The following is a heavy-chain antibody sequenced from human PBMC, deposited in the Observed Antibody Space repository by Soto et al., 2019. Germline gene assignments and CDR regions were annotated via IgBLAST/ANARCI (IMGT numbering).Heavy chain of an antibody. D-gene: IGHD1-26*01. CDR1: GFTFSSYW. CDR2: INSDGSST. J-gene: IGHJ2*01. CDR3: ARDRGGSYYGPGWYFDL. Sequence: RRLSCAASGFTFSSYWMHWVRQAPGKGLVWVSRINSDGSSTSYADSVKGRFTISRDNAKNTLYLQMNSLRAEDTAVYYCARDRGGSYYGPGWYFDLWGRGTLVTVSS. V-gene: IGHV3-74*01.